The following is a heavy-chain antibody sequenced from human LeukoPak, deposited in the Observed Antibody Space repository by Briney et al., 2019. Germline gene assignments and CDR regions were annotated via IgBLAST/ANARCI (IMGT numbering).Heavy chain of an antibody. D-gene: IGHD4-17*01. CDR2: INPNIGDA. CDR3: ARDLGPSYGDPQTSDY. Sequence: ASVKVSCKASGYTFTGYFMHWVRQAPGQGLEWMGWINPNIGDASYAQKFQGRVTMTRDRSINTAYMELSRLTSDDTAVYYCARDLGPSYGDPQTSDYWGQGTLVTVSS. CDR1: GYTFTGYF. J-gene: IGHJ4*02. V-gene: IGHV1-2*02.